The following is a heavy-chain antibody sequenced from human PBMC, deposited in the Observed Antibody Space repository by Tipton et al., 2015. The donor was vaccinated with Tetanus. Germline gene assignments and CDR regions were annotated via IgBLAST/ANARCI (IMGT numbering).Heavy chain of an antibody. Sequence: SLRLSCAASGFIFSSYGIHWVRQAPGKGLEWVAVSWYDGTDKYYADSVKGRFTISRDNSKHTLYLQMNSRRAEDTAVYYCAREADCSGGSCFSGDFDNWGQGTQVTVAS. CDR2: SWYDGTDK. CDR3: AREADCSGGSCFSGDFDN. J-gene: IGHJ4*02. CDR1: GFIFSSYG. V-gene: IGHV3-33*01. D-gene: IGHD2-15*01.